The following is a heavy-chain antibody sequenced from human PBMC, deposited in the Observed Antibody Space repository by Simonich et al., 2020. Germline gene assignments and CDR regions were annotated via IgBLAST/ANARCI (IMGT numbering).Heavy chain of an antibody. CDR2: IWGSGGNT. V-gene: IGHV3-23*01. J-gene: IGHJ5*02. D-gene: IGHD1-26*01. CDR1: GFTFSSYA. Sequence: EVQLLESGGGLVQPGGSLRLSCAASGFTFSSYAMSWVRQAREKGVERVSAIWGSGGNTYYADSVKGRFTISRDNSKNTLYLQMNSLRAEDTAVYYCAKDSSLVGATDWFDPWGQGTLVTVSS. CDR3: AKDSSLVGATDWFDP.